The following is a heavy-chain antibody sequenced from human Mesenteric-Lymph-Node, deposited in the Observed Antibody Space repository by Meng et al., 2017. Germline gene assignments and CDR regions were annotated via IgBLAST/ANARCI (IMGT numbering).Heavy chain of an antibody. V-gene: IGHV4-38-2*02. CDR2: IYHSGST. CDR3: GRDLYGMGTYDY. Sequence: GSLRLSCTVSGYSISSGYYWGWIRQPPGKGLEWIGSIYHSGSTYYNPSLKSRVTISVDTSKNQFSLKLSSVTAADTAVYYCGRDLYGMGTYDYWGQGTLVTVSS. CDR1: GYSISSGYY. D-gene: IGHD3-10*01. J-gene: IGHJ4*02.